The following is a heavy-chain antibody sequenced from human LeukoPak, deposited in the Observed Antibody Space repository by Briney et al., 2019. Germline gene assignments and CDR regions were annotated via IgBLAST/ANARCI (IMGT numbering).Heavy chain of an antibody. CDR1: GYXFTTNW. Sequence: GESLKISCNGSGYXFTTNWISWVRQMPGKGLEWMGSILPSDSDTRYSPSFQGQVTISADKSISTAYLQWSSLKASDSAMYYCARLPSLDYWGQGTLVTVSS. CDR3: ARLPSLDY. CDR2: ILPSDSDT. D-gene: IGHD2-15*01. J-gene: IGHJ4*02. V-gene: IGHV5-51*01.